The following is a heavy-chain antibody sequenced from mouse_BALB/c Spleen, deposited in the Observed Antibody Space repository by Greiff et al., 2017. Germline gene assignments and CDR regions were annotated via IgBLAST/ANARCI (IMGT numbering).Heavy chain of an antibody. Sequence: VQLKESGPELVKPGASVKMSCKASGYTFTSYVMHWVKQKPGQGLEWIGYINPYNDGTKYNEKFKGKATLTSDKSSSTAYMELSSLTSEDSAVYDCARGYYGSSYYYDAMDYWGQGTSVTVSS. V-gene: IGHV1-14*01. D-gene: IGHD1-1*01. CDR3: ARGYYGSSYYYDAMDY. J-gene: IGHJ4*01. CDR2: INPYNDGT. CDR1: GYTFTSYV.